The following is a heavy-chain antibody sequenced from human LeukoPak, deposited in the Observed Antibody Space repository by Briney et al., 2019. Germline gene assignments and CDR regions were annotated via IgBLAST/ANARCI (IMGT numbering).Heavy chain of an antibody. CDR3: AKGAFGGVIVESQIDY. D-gene: IGHD3-16*02. CDR2: ISWNSCNI. V-gene: IGHV3-9*01. Sequence: PGGSLRLSCAASGFTFDDYAMHWVRQAPGKGLEWVSGISWNSCNIGYADSVKGRFTISRDNAKNSLYLQMNSLRAEDTALYYCAKGAFGGVIVESQIDYWGQGALVTVSS. CDR1: GFTFDDYA. J-gene: IGHJ4*02.